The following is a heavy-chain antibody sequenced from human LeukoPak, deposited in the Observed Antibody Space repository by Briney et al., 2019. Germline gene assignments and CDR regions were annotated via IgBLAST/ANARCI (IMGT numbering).Heavy chain of an antibody. J-gene: IGHJ6*03. CDR2: IKSKTDGGTT. Sequence: PGGSLRLSCAASGFTFSNAWMSWVRQAPGKGLEWVGRIKSKTDGGTTGYAAPVKGRLTISRDDSKNTLYLQMNSLKTEDTAVYYCTARAYYYYYMDVWGKGTTVTVSS. CDR3: TARAYYYYYMDV. V-gene: IGHV3-15*01. CDR1: GFTFSNAW.